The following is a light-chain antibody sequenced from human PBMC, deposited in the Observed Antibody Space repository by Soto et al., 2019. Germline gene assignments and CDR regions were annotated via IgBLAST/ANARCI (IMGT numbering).Light chain of an antibody. CDR1: HIGSKN. J-gene: IGLJ1*01. V-gene: IGLV3-21*04. Sequence: SYELTRPPSVSVAPGKTARISCGGNHIGSKNVQWYQQRPGQAPVLVIYHSTDRPSGIPERFSGSNSGNTATLTISRVEAGDEADYYCQVWDRTSDHVFGTGTKLTVL. CDR2: HST. CDR3: QVWDRTSDHV.